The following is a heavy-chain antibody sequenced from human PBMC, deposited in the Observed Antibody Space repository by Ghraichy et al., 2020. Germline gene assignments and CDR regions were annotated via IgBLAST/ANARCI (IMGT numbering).Heavy chain of an antibody. J-gene: IGHJ3*02. CDR2: INHSGST. D-gene: IGHD6-19*01. Sequence: SETLSLTCAVYGGSFSGYYWSRIRQPPGKGLEWIGEINHSGSTNYNPSLKSRVTISVDTSKNQFSLKLSSVTAADTAVYYCASGGYSSGWNVAFDIWGQGTMVTVSS. V-gene: IGHV4-34*01. CDR3: ASGGYSSGWNVAFDI. CDR1: GGSFSGYY.